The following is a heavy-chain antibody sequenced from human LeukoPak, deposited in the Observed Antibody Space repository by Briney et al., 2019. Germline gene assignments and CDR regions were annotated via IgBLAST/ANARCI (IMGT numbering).Heavy chain of an antibody. D-gene: IGHD3-10*01. CDR3: AKSPGSRSYPHYFDY. CDR2: ISVGGGST. CDR1: GFTFSSYA. V-gene: IGHV3-23*01. Sequence: GGSRRLSWAAAGFTFSSYAMSWVRQAPGKGLEWVSAISVGGGSTYYADSVKGRFTITRDNSKNTLYLQMNSLRAEDTAVYYCAKSPGSRSYPHYFDYWGQGTLVTVSS. J-gene: IGHJ4*02.